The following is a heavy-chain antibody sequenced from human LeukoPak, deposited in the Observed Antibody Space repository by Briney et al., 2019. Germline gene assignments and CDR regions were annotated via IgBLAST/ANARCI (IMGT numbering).Heavy chain of an antibody. CDR1: GGSISSYY. J-gene: IGHJ5*02. CDR2: IYYSGST. CDR3: ARRLGVVVVAATPRNWFDP. V-gene: IGHV4-59*12. D-gene: IGHD2-15*01. Sequence: SETLSLTCTVSGGSISSYYWSWIRQPPGKGLEWIGYIYYSGSTNYNPSLKSRVTISVDTSKNQFSLKLSSVTAADTAVYYCARRLGVVVVAATPRNWFDPWGQGTLVTVSS.